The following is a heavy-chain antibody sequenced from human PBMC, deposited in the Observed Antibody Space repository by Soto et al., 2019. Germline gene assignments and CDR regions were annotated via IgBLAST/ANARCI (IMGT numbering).Heavy chain of an antibody. V-gene: IGHV1-69*02. D-gene: IGHD6-13*01. Sequence: QVQLVQSGAEVKKPGSSVKVSCKASGGTFNVYTIIWVRQAPGQGLEWMGRIIPMLAITNHAQRFQGRVTLTADTSTTTAYMELSSLTSEDTAVYYCALGSWSGETFDIWGQGTLVTVSS. J-gene: IGHJ3*02. CDR2: IIPMLAIT. CDR3: ALGSWSGETFDI. CDR1: GGTFNVYT.